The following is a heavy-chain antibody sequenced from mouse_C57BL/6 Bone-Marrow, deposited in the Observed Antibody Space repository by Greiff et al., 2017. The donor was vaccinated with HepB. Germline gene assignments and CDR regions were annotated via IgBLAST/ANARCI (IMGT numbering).Heavy chain of an antibody. J-gene: IGHJ4*01. D-gene: IGHD6-1*01. Sequence: DVMLVESGGGLVQPGGSLSLSCAASGFTFTDYYMSWVRQPPGKALEWLGFIRNKANGYTTEYIVSVKGRFTISRDNSQSILYLQMNALRAEDSATYYCASLSSYAMDYWGQGTSVTVSS. CDR3: ASLSSYAMDY. CDR1: GFTFTDYY. V-gene: IGHV7-3*01. CDR2: IRNKANGYTT.